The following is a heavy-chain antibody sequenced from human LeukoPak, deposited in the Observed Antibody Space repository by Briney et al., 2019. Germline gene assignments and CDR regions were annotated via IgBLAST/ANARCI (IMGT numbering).Heavy chain of an antibody. CDR1: GYTFTSYD. Sequence: ASVKFSCKASGYTFTSYDINWVRQATGQGLEWMGWMNPNSGNTGYAQKFQGRVTMTRNTSISTAYMELSSLRSEDTAVYYCAREYYDSSGYYRILDYGMDVWGQGTTVTVSS. J-gene: IGHJ6*02. V-gene: IGHV1-8*01. CDR3: AREYYDSSGYYRILDYGMDV. CDR2: MNPNSGNT. D-gene: IGHD3-22*01.